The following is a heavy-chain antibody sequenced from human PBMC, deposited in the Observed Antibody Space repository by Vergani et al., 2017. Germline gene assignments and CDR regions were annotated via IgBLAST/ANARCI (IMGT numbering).Heavy chain of an antibody. CDR2: IYYSGST. D-gene: IGHD4-17*01. CDR1: GGSICSYY. V-gene: IGHV4-59*01. Sequence: QVQLQESGPGLVKPSETLSLTCTVSGGSICSYYWSWIRQPPGKGLEWIGYIYYSGSTNYNPSLKERVTISVDTSKNQFSLKLSSVTAADTAVYYCARPDNYGDYVPFDYWGQGTLVTVSS. CDR3: ARPDNYGDYVPFDY. J-gene: IGHJ4*02.